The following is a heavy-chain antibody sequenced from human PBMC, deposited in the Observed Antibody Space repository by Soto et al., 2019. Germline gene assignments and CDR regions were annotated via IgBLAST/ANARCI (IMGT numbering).Heavy chain of an antibody. D-gene: IGHD3-3*01. V-gene: IGHV3-33*01. Sequence: QVQLMESGGGVVQPGRSLRLSCAASGFTFSSYGMHWVRQAPGKGLEWVAVIWYDGSNKYYADSVKGRFTISRDNSKNTLYLQMNSLRAEDTAVYYCARDLVPDSDFWSGFGLYGMDVWGQWTTVTVSS. CDR3: ARDLVPDSDFWSGFGLYGMDV. CDR2: IWYDGSNK. CDR1: GFTFSSYG. J-gene: IGHJ6*02.